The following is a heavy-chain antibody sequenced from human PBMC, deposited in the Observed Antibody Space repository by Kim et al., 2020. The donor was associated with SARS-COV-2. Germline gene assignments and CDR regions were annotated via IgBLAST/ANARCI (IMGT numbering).Heavy chain of an antibody. CDR3: ARGPPSYYYDSSGYYYPYFDY. CDR2: INHSGST. J-gene: IGHJ4*02. CDR1: GGSFSGYY. Sequence: SETLSLTCAVYGGSFSGYYWSWIRQPPGKGLEWIGEINHSGSTNYNPSLKSRVTISVDTSKNQFSLKLSSVTAADTAVYYCARGPPSYYYDSSGYYYPYFDYWGQGTLVTVSS. V-gene: IGHV4-34*01. D-gene: IGHD3-22*01.